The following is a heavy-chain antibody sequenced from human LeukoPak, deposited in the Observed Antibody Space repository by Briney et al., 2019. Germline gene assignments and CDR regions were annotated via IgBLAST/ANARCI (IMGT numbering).Heavy chain of an antibody. V-gene: IGHV4-61*01. D-gene: IGHD6-13*01. CDR2: IYYSGST. J-gene: IGHJ4*02. Sequence: SETLSLTCTVSGGSVSSGSYYWSWIRQPPGKGLEWIGYIYYSGSTNYNPSLKSRVTISVDTSKNQFSLKPSSVTAADTAVYYCARDQVGLAAAGHWGQGTLVTVSS. CDR3: ARDQVGLAAAGH. CDR1: GGSVSSGSYY.